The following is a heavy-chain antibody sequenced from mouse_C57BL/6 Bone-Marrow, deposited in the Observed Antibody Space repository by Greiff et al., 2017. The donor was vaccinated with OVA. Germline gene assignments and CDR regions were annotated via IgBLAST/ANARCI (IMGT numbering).Heavy chain of an antibody. CDR2: IWSGGST. J-gene: IGHJ2*01. CDR3: ARKAPLYYDYLDY. Sequence: QVQLKESGPGLVQPSQSLSITCTVSGFSLTSYGVHWVRQSPGKGLEWLGVIWSGGSTDYNAAFISRLSISKDNSKSQVFFKMNSLQADDTAIYYWARKAPLYYDYLDYWGQGTTLTVSS. V-gene: IGHV2-2*01. D-gene: IGHD2-4*01. CDR1: GFSLTSYG.